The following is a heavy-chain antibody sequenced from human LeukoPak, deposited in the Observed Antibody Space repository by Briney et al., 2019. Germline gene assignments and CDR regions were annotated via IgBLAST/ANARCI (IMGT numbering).Heavy chain of an antibody. CDR2: ISSSSSTI. D-gene: IGHD2-2*01. Sequence: PGGSLRLSCAASGFTFSSYSMNWVRQAPGKGLEWVSYISSSSSTIHYADSVKGRFTISRDNAKNLLYLQMNSLRAEDTAVYYCARVISSTSRVVDYWGQGTLVTVSS. J-gene: IGHJ4*02. V-gene: IGHV3-48*01. CDR3: ARVISSTSRVVDY. CDR1: GFTFSSYS.